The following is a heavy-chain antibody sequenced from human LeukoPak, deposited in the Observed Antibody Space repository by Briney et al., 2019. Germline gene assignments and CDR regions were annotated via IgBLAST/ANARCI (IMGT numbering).Heavy chain of an antibody. J-gene: IGHJ4*02. CDR2: IYSCGST. V-gene: IGHV3-66*03. D-gene: IGHD5-18*01. Sequence: GGSLRLSCAASGFTVSSNYMSWVRQAPGKGLEWVSVIYSCGSTYYADSMKGRFTISRDNSKNTLYLQMNSLRAEDTAVYYCARVRGYSYGYAFDYWGQGTLVTVSS. CDR1: GFTVSSNY. CDR3: ARVRGYSYGYAFDY.